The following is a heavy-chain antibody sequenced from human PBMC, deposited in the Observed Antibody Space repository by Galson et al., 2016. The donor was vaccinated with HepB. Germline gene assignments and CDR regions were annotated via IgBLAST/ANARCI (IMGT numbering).Heavy chain of an antibody. Sequence: PALVKPTQTLTLTCTFSGFSLTSGVGVGWIRQPPGKALEWLALIYWDDDKRYRSSLQSRLTITKDASRNQVFLTLTNVETEDTATYYCAHRKRIGLWNSYSPFGYWGQGALVSVSS. CDR3: AHRKRIGLWNSYSPFGY. CDR2: IYWDDDK. J-gene: IGHJ4*02. CDR1: GFSLTSGVG. V-gene: IGHV2-5*02. D-gene: IGHD3-3*01.